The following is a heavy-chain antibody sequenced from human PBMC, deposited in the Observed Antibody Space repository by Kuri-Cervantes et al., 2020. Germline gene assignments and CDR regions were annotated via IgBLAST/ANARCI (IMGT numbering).Heavy chain of an antibody. D-gene: IGHD3-22*01. CDR2: IVVGSGNT. V-gene: IGHV1-58*02. Sequence: SVKVSCKASGFTFTSSAMQWVRQARGQRLEWIGWIVVGSGNTNYAQKFQERVTITRDMSTSTAYMELSSLRSEDTAVYYCARELVEDSSGYYWHAFDIWGQGTMVTVSS. CDR3: ARELVEDSSGYYWHAFDI. CDR1: GFTFTSSA. J-gene: IGHJ3*02.